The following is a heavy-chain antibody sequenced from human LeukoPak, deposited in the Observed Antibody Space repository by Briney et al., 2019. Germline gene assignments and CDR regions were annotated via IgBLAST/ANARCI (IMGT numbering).Heavy chain of an antibody. CDR2: ISPFNGNT. Sequence: ASVKVSCKASGYTFTNYGITWVRQAPGRGLEWMGWISPFNGNTNSAQKLQDRVTMTTDPSTSTAYMELRSLRSDDTAIYYCARDGYYGSGSYYLTDYWGQGSLVTVSS. D-gene: IGHD3-10*01. CDR1: GYTFTNYG. CDR3: ARDGYYGSGSYYLTDY. J-gene: IGHJ4*02. V-gene: IGHV1-18*04.